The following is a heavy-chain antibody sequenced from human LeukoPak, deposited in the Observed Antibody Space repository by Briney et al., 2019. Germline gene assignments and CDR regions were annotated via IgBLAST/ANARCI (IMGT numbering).Heavy chain of an antibody. Sequence: GGSLRLSCAASGFTFSSYRMSWVRQAPGKGLEWVANIKQDGSEKYYVDSVKGRFTISRDNAKNSLYLQMNSLRAEDTAVYYCARFTIAAAGAEYFQHWGEGTLVTVSS. D-gene: IGHD6-13*01. CDR3: ARFTIAAAGAEYFQH. CDR2: IKQDGSEK. J-gene: IGHJ1*01. V-gene: IGHV3-7*04. CDR1: GFTFSSYR.